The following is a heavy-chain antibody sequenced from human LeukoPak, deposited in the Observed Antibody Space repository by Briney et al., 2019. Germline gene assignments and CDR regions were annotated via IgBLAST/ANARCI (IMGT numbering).Heavy chain of an antibody. CDR3: ARDFDYDSRDDAFDI. D-gene: IGHD3-22*01. J-gene: IGHJ3*02. CDR1: GGSISSYY. CDR2: IYYSGST. V-gene: IGHV4-59*12. Sequence: SETLSLTCTVSGGSISSYYWSWIRQPPGKGLEWIGYIYYSGSTNYNPSLKSRVTISVDTSKNQFSLKLSSVTAADTAVYYCARDFDYDSRDDAFDIWGQGTMVTVSS.